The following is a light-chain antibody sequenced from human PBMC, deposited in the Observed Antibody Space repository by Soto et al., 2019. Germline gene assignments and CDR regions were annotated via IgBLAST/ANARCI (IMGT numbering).Light chain of an antibody. J-gene: IGKJ1*01. Sequence: EIVLTQSPGTLPLSPGESATLSCRASQSVSSTYFAWYQQRPGQSPRLLIYATSSRATGIPDRFSGSGSGSAFTLTITRLEPEDFAVYYCGQYSSSPWTFGQGTKVEIK. CDR3: GQYSSSPWT. V-gene: IGKV3-20*01. CDR1: QSVSSTY. CDR2: ATS.